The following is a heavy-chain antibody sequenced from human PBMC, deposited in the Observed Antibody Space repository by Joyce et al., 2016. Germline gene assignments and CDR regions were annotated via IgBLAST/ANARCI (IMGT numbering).Heavy chain of an antibody. V-gene: IGHV3-48*01. Sequence: EVQLVESGGGLVQPGGSLRLSCAASGFRFSKYSMNWFRQAPGRGLEGVSYISSSSSTMYCADSVRGRFTISRDIAGNSLYLQMNSLRAEDTAVYYCARDNRYNDGRPYFDFWGQGVLVTVSS. J-gene: IGHJ4*02. D-gene: IGHD5-24*01. CDR1: GFRFSKYS. CDR3: ARDNRYNDGRPYFDF. CDR2: ISSSSSTM.